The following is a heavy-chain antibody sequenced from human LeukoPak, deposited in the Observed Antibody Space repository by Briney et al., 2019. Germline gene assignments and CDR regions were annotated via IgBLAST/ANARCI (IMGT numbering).Heavy chain of an antibody. V-gene: IGHV1-24*01. Sequence: ASVKVSCKVSGYTLTELSMHWVRQAPGKGLEWMGGFDPEDGETIYAQKFQGRLSLTKDMSTSTDYMELSSLRSEDTAVYYCARDNSVGDTAWWFDPWGQGTLVTVSS. CDR1: GYTLTELS. CDR3: ARDNSVGDTAWWFDP. D-gene: IGHD1-26*01. CDR2: FDPEDGET. J-gene: IGHJ5*02.